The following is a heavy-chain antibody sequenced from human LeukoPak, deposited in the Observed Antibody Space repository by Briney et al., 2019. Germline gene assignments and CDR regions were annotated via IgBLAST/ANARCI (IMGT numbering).Heavy chain of an antibody. V-gene: IGHV3-53*01. CDR2: IYSGGST. Sequence: GGSLRLSCAASGFTFSSYAMSWVRQAPGKGLEWVSVIYSGGSTYYADSVKGRFTISRDNSKNTLYLQMNSLRAEDTAVYYCASYPFDYWGQGTLVTVSS. CDR3: ASYPFDY. D-gene: IGHD2-2*01. CDR1: GFTFSSYA. J-gene: IGHJ4*02.